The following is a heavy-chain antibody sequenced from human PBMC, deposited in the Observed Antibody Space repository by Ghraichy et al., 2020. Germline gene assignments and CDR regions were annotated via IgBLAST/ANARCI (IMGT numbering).Heavy chain of an antibody. J-gene: IGHJ4*02. CDR3: ARVRTQRRYYYDSSGFDY. V-gene: IGHV3-21*01. Sequence: VSSISSSSSYIYYADSVKGRFTISRDNAKNSLYLQMNSLRAEDTAVYYCARVRTQRRYYYDSSGFDYWVQGTLVTVSS. CDR2: ISSSSSYI. D-gene: IGHD3-22*01.